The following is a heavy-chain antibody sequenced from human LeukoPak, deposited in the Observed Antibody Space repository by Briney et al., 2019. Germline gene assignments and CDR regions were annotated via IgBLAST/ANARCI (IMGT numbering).Heavy chain of an antibody. V-gene: IGHV3-72*01. CDR1: GFTFSDDY. J-gene: IGHJ4*02. D-gene: IGHD1-1*01. CDR3: VRVRTGTTSYFDY. CDR2: SRNKAKSYTR. Sequence: SGGSLRLSCAVSGFTFSDDYMDWVRQAPGKGLEWVGRSRNKAKSYTREYAASVKGRFTISRDDSKNSLYLQMNSLKTEDTAVYFCVRVRTGTTSYFDYWGQGTLVTVSS.